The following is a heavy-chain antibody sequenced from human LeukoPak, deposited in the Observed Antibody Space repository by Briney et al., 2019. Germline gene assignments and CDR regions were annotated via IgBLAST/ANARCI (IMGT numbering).Heavy chain of an antibody. CDR3: AKNFRDGSISFDY. CDR1: GFTFSSYA. V-gene: IGHV3-23*01. J-gene: IGHJ4*02. CDR2: ISGSGGST. D-gene: IGHD6-6*01. Sequence: PGGSLRLSCAASGFTFSSYAMSWVRQAPGKGLEWVSAISGSGGSTYYADSVKGRFTVSRDNSKNTLYLQMNSLRAEDTAVYYCAKNFRDGSISFDYWDQGTLVTVSS.